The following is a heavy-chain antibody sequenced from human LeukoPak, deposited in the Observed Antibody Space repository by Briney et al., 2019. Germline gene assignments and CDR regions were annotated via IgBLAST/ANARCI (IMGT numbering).Heavy chain of an antibody. CDR1: GGSISSSNSY. V-gene: IGHV4-39*01. Sequence: PSETLSLTCTVSGGSISSSNSYWGWIRQPLPPGKGLEWIGSIYYSGTTYYNPSLKSRVTISVDTSNNQFSLKLSSVTATDTAVYYCASRYCRGGNCYHSLDYWGQGTLVTVSS. CDR2: IYYSGTT. D-gene: IGHD2-15*01. CDR3: ASRYCRGGNCYHSLDY. J-gene: IGHJ4*02.